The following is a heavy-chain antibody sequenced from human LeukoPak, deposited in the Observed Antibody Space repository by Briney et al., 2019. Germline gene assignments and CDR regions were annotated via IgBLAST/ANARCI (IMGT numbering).Heavy chain of an antibody. J-gene: IGHJ4*02. CDR3: ARGLGSGYVDY. Sequence: GRSLRLSCAASRFTFSSYAMHWVRQAPGKGLEWVAVISYDGSNKYYADSVKGRFTISRDNSKNTLYLQMNSLRAEDTAVYYCARGLGSGYVDYWGQGTLVTVSS. D-gene: IGHD2-15*01. CDR2: ISYDGSNK. CDR1: RFTFSSYA. V-gene: IGHV3-30*04.